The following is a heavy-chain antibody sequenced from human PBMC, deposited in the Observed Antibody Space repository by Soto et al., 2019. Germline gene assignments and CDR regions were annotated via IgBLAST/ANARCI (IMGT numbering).Heavy chain of an antibody. Sequence: GGSLRLSCSASGFTFNSYAMHWVRQAPGKGLEWVAVISYDGSNKYYADSVKGRFTISRDNSKNTLYLQMNSLRAEDTAVYYCARDASGFAPSNLDYWGQGTLVTVSS. V-gene: IGHV3-30-3*01. D-gene: IGHD3-22*01. CDR1: GFTFNSYA. J-gene: IGHJ4*02. CDR2: ISYDGSNK. CDR3: ARDASGFAPSNLDY.